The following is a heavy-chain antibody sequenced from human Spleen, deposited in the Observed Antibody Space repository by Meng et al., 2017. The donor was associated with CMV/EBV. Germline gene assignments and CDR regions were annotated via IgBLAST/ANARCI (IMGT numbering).Heavy chain of an antibody. V-gene: IGHV3-74*01. Sequence: GGSLRLSCATSGFTFSSYWMHWVRQGPGKGLVWVARINSDESDITYEDSVEGRITVSRDNGKNTPYMQMNSLRAEDTAVYFCARGHDFWSGYAYHHGMDVWGQGTTVTVSS. D-gene: IGHD3-3*01. CDR1: GFTFSSYW. CDR3: ARGHDFWSGYAYHHGMDV. J-gene: IGHJ6*02. CDR2: INSDESDI.